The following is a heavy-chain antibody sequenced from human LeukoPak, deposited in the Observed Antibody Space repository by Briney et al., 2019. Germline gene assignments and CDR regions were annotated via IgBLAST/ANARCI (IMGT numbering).Heavy chain of an antibody. CDR3: AKAEPRAAGTLQFDY. D-gene: IGHD6-13*01. J-gene: IGHJ4*02. CDR2: ISGSGGST. Sequence: GGSLRLSYAASGFTFSSYAMSWVRQAPGKGLERVSAISGSGGSTHYADSVKGRFTISRDNSKNTLYLQMNSLRAEDTSLYYCAKAEPRAAGTLQFDYWGQGTLVTVSS. V-gene: IGHV3-23*01. CDR1: GFTFSSYA.